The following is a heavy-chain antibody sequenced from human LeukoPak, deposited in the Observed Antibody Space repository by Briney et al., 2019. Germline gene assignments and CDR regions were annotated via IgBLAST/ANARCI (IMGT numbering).Heavy chain of an antibody. V-gene: IGHV1-18*01. CDR1: GYTFSSYG. CDR3: ARVKRTHTFGGVIDYFDY. D-gene: IGHD3-16*02. Sequence: ASVKVSCKGSGYTFSSYGISWVRQAPGQGLEWMGWISTYNGNTNYAQKLQGRVTMTTDTSTSTAYMELRSLRSDDTAVYYCARVKRTHTFGGVIDYFDYWGQGTLVTVSS. J-gene: IGHJ4*02. CDR2: ISTYNGNT.